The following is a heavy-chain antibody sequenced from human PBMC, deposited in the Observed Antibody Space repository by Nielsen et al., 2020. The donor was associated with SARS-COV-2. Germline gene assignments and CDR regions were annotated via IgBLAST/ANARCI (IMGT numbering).Heavy chain of an antibody. CDR3: AKTLIAAAGTDLYYYGMDV. J-gene: IGHJ6*02. D-gene: IGHD6-13*01. CDR2: FDPEDGET. V-gene: IGHV1-24*01. CDR1: GYTLTELS. Sequence: ASVKVSCKVSGYTLTELSMHWVRQAPGKGLEWMGGFDPEDGETIYAQKFQGRVTMTEDTSTDTAYMELSSLRSEDTAVYYCAKTLIAAAGTDLYYYGMDVWGQGTTVTVSS.